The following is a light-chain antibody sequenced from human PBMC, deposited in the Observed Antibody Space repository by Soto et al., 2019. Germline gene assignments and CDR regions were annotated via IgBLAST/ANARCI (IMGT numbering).Light chain of an antibody. CDR3: QQYNSYSPLWT. J-gene: IGKJ1*01. CDR2: KAS. Sequence: DIQMTQSPSTLSASVGDRVTITCRASQSISSSLAWYQQKPGKAPKLLIYKASSLESGVPSRFSGSGSGTEFTLTITSLQPDDFATYYCQQYNSYSPLWTFGQGTKVEIK. V-gene: IGKV1-5*03. CDR1: QSISSS.